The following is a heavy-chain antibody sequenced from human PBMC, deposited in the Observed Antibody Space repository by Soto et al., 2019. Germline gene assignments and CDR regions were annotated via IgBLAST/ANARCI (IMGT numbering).Heavy chain of an antibody. CDR3: AQVVVGGGYYFDF. CDR2: IYYSGST. CDR1: GDSINSAGYY. V-gene: IGHV4-31*03. J-gene: IGHJ4*02. D-gene: IGHD2-21*01. Sequence: QVQLQESGPGLVKPSQTLSLTCTVSGDSINSAGYYWSWIRQHPGKGLEWIGYIYYSGSTYYNPSLKSRVTISVDTSKNQFSLKLSSVPAADTAVYYCAQVVVGGGYYFDFWGQGTLVTVSS.